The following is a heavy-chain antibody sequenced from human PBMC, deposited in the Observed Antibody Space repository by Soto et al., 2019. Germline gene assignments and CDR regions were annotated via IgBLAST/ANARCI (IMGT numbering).Heavy chain of an antibody. Sequence: PGGSLRLSCAASGFTFSSYSMNWVRQAPGKGLEWVSSISSSSYIYYADSVKGRFTISRDNAKNSLYLQMNSLRAEDAAVYYCARGVSRVRGVRPYGMDVWGQGTTVTVSS. V-gene: IGHV3-21*01. CDR1: GFTFSSYS. CDR3: ARGVSRVRGVRPYGMDV. D-gene: IGHD3-10*01. J-gene: IGHJ6*02. CDR2: ISSSSYI.